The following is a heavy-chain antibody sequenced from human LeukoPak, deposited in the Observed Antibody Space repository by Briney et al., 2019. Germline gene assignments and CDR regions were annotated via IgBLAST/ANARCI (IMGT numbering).Heavy chain of an antibody. Sequence: SETLSLTCTVSGGSISSYYWSWIRQPPGKGLEWIGYIYYSGSTNYNTSLKSRVTISVDTSKNQFSLKLSSVTAADTAVYYCASLPRGMANYDYWGQGTLVTVSS. V-gene: IGHV4-59*08. CDR1: GGSISSYY. CDR3: ASLPRGMANYDY. D-gene: IGHD5-24*01. J-gene: IGHJ4*02. CDR2: IYYSGST.